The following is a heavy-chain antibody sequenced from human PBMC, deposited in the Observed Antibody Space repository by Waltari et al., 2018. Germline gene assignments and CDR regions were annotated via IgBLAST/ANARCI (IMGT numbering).Heavy chain of an antibody. V-gene: IGHV1-2*02. CDR2: INPNSGGT. CDR3: AREATIVGQYGMDV. Sequence: QVQLVQSGAEVKKPGASVKGSCKASGYTFTGYYMHWGRQAPGQGLEWMGWINPNSGGTNYAQKFQGRVTMTRDTSISTAYMELSRLRSDDTAVYYCAREATIVGQYGMDVWGQGTTVTVSS. CDR1: GYTFTGYY. J-gene: IGHJ6*02. D-gene: IGHD5-12*01.